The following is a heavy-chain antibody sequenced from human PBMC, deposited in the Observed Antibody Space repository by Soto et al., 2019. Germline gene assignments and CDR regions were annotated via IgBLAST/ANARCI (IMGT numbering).Heavy chain of an antibody. CDR2: IYYSGST. Sequence: QVQLQESGPGLVKPSETLSLSCTVSGGSISSYYWSWIRQPPGKGLEWIGYIYYSGSTNYNPSLQSRVTISVDTSKTQFSLKLSSVTAADTAVYYCARDYGGNSDYWGPGTLVTVSS. CDR1: GGSISSYY. V-gene: IGHV4-59*12. CDR3: ARDYGGNSDY. J-gene: IGHJ4*02. D-gene: IGHD4-17*01.